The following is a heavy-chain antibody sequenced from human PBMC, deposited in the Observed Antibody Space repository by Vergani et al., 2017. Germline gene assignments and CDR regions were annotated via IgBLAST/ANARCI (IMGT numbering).Heavy chain of an antibody. CDR3: ARVERRADAVDI. D-gene: IGHD1-1*01. CDR2: ISSSSSYT. V-gene: IGHV3-11*05. Sequence: QVQLVESGGGLVKPGGSLRLSCAASGFTFSDYYMSWIRQAPGKGLEWVSYISSSSSYTNYADSVKGRFTISRDNAKNSLYLQMNSLRAEDTAVYYCARVERRADAVDIWGQGTMVTVSS. CDR1: GFTFSDYY. J-gene: IGHJ3*02.